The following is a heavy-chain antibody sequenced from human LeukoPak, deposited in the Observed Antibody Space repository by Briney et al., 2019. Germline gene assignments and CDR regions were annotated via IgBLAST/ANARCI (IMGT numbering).Heavy chain of an antibody. CDR1: GFTVSTRY. CDR2: IYGGGST. CDR3: ARGYSSGWPDC. V-gene: IGHV3-53*01. Sequence: PGGSLRLSCAASGFTVSTRYMHWVRQAQGKGLEWVSVIYGGGSTYYADSVRGRFTISRDNSKNTLYLQMNSLRAEDTAVYFCARGYSSGWPDCWGQGTLVTVSS. J-gene: IGHJ4*02. D-gene: IGHD6-25*01.